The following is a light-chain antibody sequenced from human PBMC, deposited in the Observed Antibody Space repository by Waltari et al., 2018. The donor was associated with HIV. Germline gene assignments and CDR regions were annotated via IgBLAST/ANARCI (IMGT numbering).Light chain of an antibody. CDR2: EDR. V-gene: IGLV3-10*01. Sequence: SYEFTQPPSVSVSPGQTARITCSGAAMTKNYAYWYHQNAGLALVLGFYEDRKRPSGIPERISGSSSVTMATWTISGAQVEDGGYYYCYSTDSSLNGIFGTGTTVTVL. CDR1: AMTKNY. CDR3: YSTDSSLNGI. J-gene: IGLJ1*01.